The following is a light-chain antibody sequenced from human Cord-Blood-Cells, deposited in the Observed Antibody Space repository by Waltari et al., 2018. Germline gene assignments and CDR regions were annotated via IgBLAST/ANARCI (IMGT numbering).Light chain of an antibody. V-gene: IGKV1-39*01. CDR2: AAT. J-gene: IGKJ2*01. Sequence: DIQMTQSPSPLSASVGDRVTIACRASQSISSYLNWYQQKPGTAPKLLIYAATSLQSGVPSRFSGSGSGTDFTLTISSLQPEDFATYYCQQSYSTPPTFGQGTKLEIK. CDR1: QSISSY. CDR3: QQSYSTPPT.